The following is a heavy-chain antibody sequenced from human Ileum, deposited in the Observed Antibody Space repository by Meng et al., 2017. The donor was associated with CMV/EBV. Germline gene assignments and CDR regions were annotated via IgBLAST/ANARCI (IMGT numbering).Heavy chain of an antibody. J-gene: IGHJ6*02. CDR2: LHTDGSAT. D-gene: IGHD2-2*01. V-gene: IGHV3-74*01. CDR3: ARDLEGYCSSTSCYLPYGMDV. CDR1: GFTFRSYY. Sequence: GESLKISCAASGFTFRSYYMHWVRQAPGKGLVWVSHLHTDGSATSYADSVEGPFTISRDNAKNTLYLQMNSLRGEDTAVYYCARDLEGYCSSTSCYLPYGMDVWGQGTTVTVSS.